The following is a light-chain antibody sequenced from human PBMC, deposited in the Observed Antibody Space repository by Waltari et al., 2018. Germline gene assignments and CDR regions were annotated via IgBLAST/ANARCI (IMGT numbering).Light chain of an antibody. CDR3: QQRSNWNT. Sequence: EPVLTQSPVTLSLSPGEGATLACKASQSVGSSLAWYQQKPGQAPRLLIYTASNRAAGIPASFSGSGSGTDFTLTISSLEPEDFAVYYCQQRSNWNTFGQGTKLEIK. CDR1: QSVGSS. V-gene: IGKV3-11*01. J-gene: IGKJ2*01. CDR2: TAS.